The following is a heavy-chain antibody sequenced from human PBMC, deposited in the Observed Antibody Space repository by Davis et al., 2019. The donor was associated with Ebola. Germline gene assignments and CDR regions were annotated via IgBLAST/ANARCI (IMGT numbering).Heavy chain of an antibody. J-gene: IGHJ3*02. CDR2: IGGSGGST. D-gene: IGHD6-19*01. V-gene: IGHV3-23*01. CDR3: VRVSRNIATGWYRFDAFDI. CDR1: GFIFRNYV. Sequence: GESLKISCAASGFIFRNYVMSWVRQALGKGLEWVSGIGGSGGSTNYADSVRGRLTISRDDAKNSLYLQVNSLRAEDTAIYYCVRVSRNIATGWYRFDAFDIWGQGTLVTVSS.